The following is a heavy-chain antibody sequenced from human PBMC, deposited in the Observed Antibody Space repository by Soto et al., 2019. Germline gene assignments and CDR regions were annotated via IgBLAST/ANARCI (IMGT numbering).Heavy chain of an antibody. J-gene: IGHJ4*02. Sequence: GGSLRLSCAASGFTFSNYSMHWVRQAPGKGLERVAVISKDGDKKYHADSVKGRFTIPRDNSKNTLYLQMNSLRPEDTAVHYCAREWSVANPGYWGQGTQVTVSS. CDR1: GFTFSNYS. V-gene: IGHV3-30-3*01. D-gene: IGHD5-12*01. CDR3: AREWSVANPGY. CDR2: ISKDGDKK.